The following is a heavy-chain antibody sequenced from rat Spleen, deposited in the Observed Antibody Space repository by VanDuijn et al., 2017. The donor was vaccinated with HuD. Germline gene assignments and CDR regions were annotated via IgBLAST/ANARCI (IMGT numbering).Heavy chain of an antibody. CDR3: ARRHYGYTDYFDY. D-gene: IGHD1-9*01. V-gene: IGHV5-25*01. CDR2: ISYDGGIT. J-gene: IGHJ2*01. CDR1: GFTFSNYD. Sequence: EVQLVESGGGLVQPGRSMKLSCAASGFTFSNYDMAWVRQAPKKGLEWVAYISYDGGITYYRDSVKGRFTISRDNAQSTLYLQMDSLRSEDTATYYCARRHYGYTDYFDYWGQGVMVTVSS.